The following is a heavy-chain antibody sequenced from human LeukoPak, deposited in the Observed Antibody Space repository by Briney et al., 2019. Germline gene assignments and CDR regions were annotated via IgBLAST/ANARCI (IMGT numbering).Heavy chain of an antibody. CDR1: GGSISSSYY. CDR2: IYYTGST. Sequence: PSETLSLTCTVSGGSISSSYYWGWIRQPPGKGLEWIGSIYYTGSTYYNPSLKSRVTISVDTSKNQFSLKLSSVTAADTAVYYCARLRYNWILPGPDAFDIWGQGTKVTVSS. J-gene: IGHJ3*02. CDR3: ARLRYNWILPGPDAFDI. D-gene: IGHD1-1*01. V-gene: IGHV4-39*01.